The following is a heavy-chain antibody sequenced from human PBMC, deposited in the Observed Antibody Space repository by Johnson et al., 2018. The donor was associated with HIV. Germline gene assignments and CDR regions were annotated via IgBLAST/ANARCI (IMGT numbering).Heavy chain of an antibody. CDR2: ITQDGRAK. Sequence: MLLVESGGGLVQPGGSLRLSCAASGFTFSSYWMSWVRQAPGKGLEWVANITQDGRAKYYVDSVKGRFTISRDNAKNSLYLQMNSLRAEDTAVYYCARLGIAAARGAFDIWGQGTMVTVSS. CDR1: GFTFSSYW. J-gene: IGHJ3*02. D-gene: IGHD6-13*01. CDR3: ARLGIAAARGAFDI. V-gene: IGHV3-7*01.